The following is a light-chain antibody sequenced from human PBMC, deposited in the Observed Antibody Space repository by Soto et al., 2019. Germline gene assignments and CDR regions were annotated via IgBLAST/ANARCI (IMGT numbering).Light chain of an antibody. J-gene: IGKJ4*01. V-gene: IGKV3-11*01. Sequence: TQSPATLSVSPGERATLCCRVGQSVSSYLAWYEQRPGQAPRLLIYGASTRATGIPARFSGSGSGTDFTLTISSLEPEDFAVYYCQQRSNWPPLTFGGGTKVDIK. CDR1: QSVSSY. CDR3: QQRSNWPPLT. CDR2: GAS.